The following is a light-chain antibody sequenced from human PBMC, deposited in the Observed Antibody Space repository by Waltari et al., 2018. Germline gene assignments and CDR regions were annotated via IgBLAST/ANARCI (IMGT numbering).Light chain of an antibody. Sequence: QSALTQPASVSGSPGQSITISCTGTSSDVGSYKLVSWYQQHPGKAPKRIIYEVSYRPSGVFDRFSGFKSGNTATLTVSGLQAEDEADYYCCSYAGSSTMFGGGTKLTVL. J-gene: IGLJ3*02. CDR2: EVS. CDR1: SSDVGSYKL. V-gene: IGLV2-23*02. CDR3: CSYAGSSTM.